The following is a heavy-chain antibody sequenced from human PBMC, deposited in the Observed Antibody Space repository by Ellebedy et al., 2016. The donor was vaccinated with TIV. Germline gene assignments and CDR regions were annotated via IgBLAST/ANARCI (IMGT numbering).Heavy chain of an antibody. CDR2: VSWNSGSI. J-gene: IGHJ3*02. CDR3: ARVSSPLDIVVVPAALANAFDI. V-gene: IGHV3-9*01. Sequence: GGSLRLXCAASGFTFGDYGMHWVRQAPGKGLEWVSSVSWNSGSIAYADSVKGRFTISRDNAKNSLYLQMNSLRAEDTAVYYCARVSSPLDIVVVPAALANAFDIWGQGTMVTVSS. D-gene: IGHD2-2*03. CDR1: GFTFGDYG.